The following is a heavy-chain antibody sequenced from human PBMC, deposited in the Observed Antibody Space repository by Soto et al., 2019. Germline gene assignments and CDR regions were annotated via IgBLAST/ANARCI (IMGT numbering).Heavy chain of an antibody. CDR1: GFTFSNYA. CDR3: ARAGEYREFDY. Sequence: LRLSCAASGFTFSNYAIHWVRQAPGKGLEWVAVISYDGSKKYYADSVKGRFTISRDNSKSTLYLQMNSLRVEDTAVYYCARAGEYREFDYWGQGTLVTVSS. V-gene: IGHV3-30-3*01. D-gene: IGHD3-16*01. J-gene: IGHJ4*02. CDR2: ISYDGSKK.